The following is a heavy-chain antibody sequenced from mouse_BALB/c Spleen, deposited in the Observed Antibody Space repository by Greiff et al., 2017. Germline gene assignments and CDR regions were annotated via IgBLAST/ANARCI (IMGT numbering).Heavy chain of an antibody. D-gene: IGHD2-3*01. V-gene: IGHV3-6*02. CDR1: GYSITSGYY. Sequence: DVQLQESGPGLVKPSQSLSLTCSVTGYSITSGYYWNWIRQFPGNKLEWMGYISYDGSNNYNPSLKNRISITRDTSKNQFFLKLNSVTTEDTATYYCADGYYWYFDVWGAGTTVTVSS. CDR2: ISYDGSN. CDR3: ADGYYWYFDV. J-gene: IGHJ1*01.